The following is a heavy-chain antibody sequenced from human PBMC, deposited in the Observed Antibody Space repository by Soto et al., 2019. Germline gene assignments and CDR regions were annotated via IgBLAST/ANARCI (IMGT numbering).Heavy chain of an antibody. CDR1: GFTFSGSA. CDR3: ARAKLASVRTAMVRYNWFDS. J-gene: IGHJ5*02. Sequence: EVQLLESGGRLIQPGGSLRLSCAPSGFTFSGSAMTRVRQAPGKGLEWVSSISGSGGNTYYSDSVKGRFTISRDNSKNTLSLQMNSLRADDPAVYYCARAKLASVRTAMVRYNWFDSWGQGTLVTVSS. V-gene: IGHV3-23*01. CDR2: ISGSGGNT. D-gene: IGHD5-18*01.